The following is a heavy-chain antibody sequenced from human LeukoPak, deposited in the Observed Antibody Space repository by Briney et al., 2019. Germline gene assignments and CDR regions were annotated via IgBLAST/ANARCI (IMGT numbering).Heavy chain of an antibody. D-gene: IGHD3-3*01. CDR3: AKVNDFWSGPNDY. CDR2: ISGSGGST. J-gene: IGHJ4*02. CDR1: GFTFSSYA. V-gene: IGHV3-23*01. Sequence: GGSLRLSCAASGFTFSSYAMSWVRQAPGKGLEWVSAISGSGGSTYYADYVKGRFTISRDNSKNTLYLQMNSLRAEDTAVYYCAKVNDFWSGPNDYWGQGTLVTVSS.